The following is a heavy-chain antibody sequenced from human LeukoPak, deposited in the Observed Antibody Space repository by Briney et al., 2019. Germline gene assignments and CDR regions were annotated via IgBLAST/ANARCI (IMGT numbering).Heavy chain of an antibody. Sequence: ASVKVSCKASGYTFTSYAMNWVRQAPGQGLEWMGWINTNTGNPTYAQGFTGRFVFSLDTSVSTAYLQISSLKAEDTAMYYCARRSYNYDSNYFDPWGQGTLVTVSS. J-gene: IGHJ5*02. CDR1: GYTFTSYA. D-gene: IGHD5-18*01. V-gene: IGHV7-4-1*02. CDR2: INTNTGNP. CDR3: ARRSYNYDSNYFDP.